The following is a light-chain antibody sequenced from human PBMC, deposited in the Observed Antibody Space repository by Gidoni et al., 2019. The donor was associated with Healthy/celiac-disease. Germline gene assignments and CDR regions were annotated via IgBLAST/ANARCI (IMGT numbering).Light chain of an antibody. V-gene: IGKV3-11*01. CDR1: QSVSSY. J-gene: IGKJ5*01. CDR2: DAS. Sequence: EIVLPQSPATLSLSPWERPTISCRSSQSVSSYLAWYQQKPGQAPRLLIYDASNRATGIPARFSGSGSGTDFTLTISSLEPEDFAVYYCQQRSNWPITFGQGTRLEIK. CDR3: QQRSNWPIT.